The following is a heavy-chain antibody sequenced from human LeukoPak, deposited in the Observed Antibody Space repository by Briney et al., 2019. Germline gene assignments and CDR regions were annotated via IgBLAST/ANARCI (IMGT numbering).Heavy chain of an antibody. CDR1: GGSFSGYY. CDR3: ARGFRTAMRYNWFDP. Sequence: SETLSLTCAVYGGSFSGYYWSWIRQPPGKGLEWIGEINHSGSTNYNPSLKCRVTISVDTSKNQFSLKLSSVTAADTAVYYCARGFRTAMRYNWFDPWGQGTLVTVSS. D-gene: IGHD5-18*01. V-gene: IGHV4-34*01. CDR2: INHSGST. J-gene: IGHJ5*02.